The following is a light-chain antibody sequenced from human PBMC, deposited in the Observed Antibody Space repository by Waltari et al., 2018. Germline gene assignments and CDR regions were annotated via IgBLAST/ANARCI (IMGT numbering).Light chain of an antibody. V-gene: IGKV1-5*03. Sequence: DTQMTQSPANLSASVGDRVTITCRPSQSVSHWLAWYQQKPGKAPKLLIYGASGLESGVPSRFSGSGYGTEFTLTINNLQPDDSATYYCLQCAASSWSFGQGTKVEIK. CDR3: LQCAASSWS. J-gene: IGKJ1*01. CDR1: QSVSHW. CDR2: GAS.